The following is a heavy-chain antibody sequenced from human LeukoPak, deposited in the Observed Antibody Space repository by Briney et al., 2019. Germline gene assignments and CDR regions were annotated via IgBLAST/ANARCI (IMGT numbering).Heavy chain of an antibody. Sequence: SETLSLTCTVSGGSISSYYWSWIRQPAGKGLEWIGRIYTSGSPNYNPSLQSRVTMSVDTSKNQFSLKLSSVTAADTAVYYCARYYDSSGWFDCWGQGTLVTVSS. J-gene: IGHJ4*02. CDR3: ARYYDSSGWFDC. V-gene: IGHV4-4*07. D-gene: IGHD3-22*01. CDR1: GGSISSYY. CDR2: IYTSGSP.